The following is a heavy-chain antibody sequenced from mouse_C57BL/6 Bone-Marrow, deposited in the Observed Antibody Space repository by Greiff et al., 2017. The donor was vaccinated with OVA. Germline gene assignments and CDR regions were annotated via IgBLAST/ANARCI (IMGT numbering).Heavy chain of an antibody. J-gene: IGHJ2*01. V-gene: IGHV14-2*01. D-gene: IGHD2-3*01. CDR1: GFNIKDYY. CDR3: ARDGYYVDY. Sequence: EVQLQQSGAELVKPGASVKLSCTASGFNIKDYYMHWVKQRTEQGLEWIGMIDPEDGDTKYAPKFQGKATITADTSSNTAYMQLSSLTSADTAVDYCARDGYYVDYWGPGTTLTVSS. CDR2: IDPEDGDT.